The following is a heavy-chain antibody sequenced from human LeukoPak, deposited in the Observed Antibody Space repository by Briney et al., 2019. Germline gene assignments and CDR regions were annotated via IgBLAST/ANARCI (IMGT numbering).Heavy chain of an antibody. J-gene: IGHJ3*02. CDR2: INPDSGGT. CDR3: ARDGLGGSGAFDI. D-gene: IGHD3-16*01. Sequence: ASVKVSCKASGYTFTGYYIHWVRQAPGQGLEWMGWINPDSGGTNYAQKFQGGVTMTRDTSISTAYMELSRLRSDDTAVYYCARDGLGGSGAFDIWGQGTMVTVSS. CDR1: GYTFTGYY. V-gene: IGHV1-2*02.